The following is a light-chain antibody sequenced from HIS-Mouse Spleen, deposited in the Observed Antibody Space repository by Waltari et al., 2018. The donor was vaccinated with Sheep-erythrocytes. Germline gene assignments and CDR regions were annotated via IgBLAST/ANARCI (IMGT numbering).Light chain of an antibody. CDR1: SSNIGNNY. CDR3: GTWDSSLSAGRV. Sequence: QSVLTQPPSVSAAPGQKVTISCSGSSSNIGNNYVSWYQQLPGTAPKLLIYDTNKRHSGIPDRVSGSKSGTSATLGITGLQTGDEADYYCGTWDSSLSAGRVFGGGTKLTVL. V-gene: IGLV1-51*01. J-gene: IGLJ3*02. CDR2: DTN.